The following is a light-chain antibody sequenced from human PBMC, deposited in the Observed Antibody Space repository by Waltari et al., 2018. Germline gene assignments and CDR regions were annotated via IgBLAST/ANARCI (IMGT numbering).Light chain of an antibody. Sequence: DIVMTQSPDSLAVALGERATINCNSSLSVLDDSNNRDYLAWFQQKPRHPPKLLIYWASARESGVPDRFSGSGSGTDFTLTISSLQAEDVAVYYCHQYYTIPYTFGQGTKLEI. J-gene: IGKJ2*01. CDR2: WAS. CDR1: LSVLDDSNNRDY. CDR3: HQYYTIPYT. V-gene: IGKV4-1*01.